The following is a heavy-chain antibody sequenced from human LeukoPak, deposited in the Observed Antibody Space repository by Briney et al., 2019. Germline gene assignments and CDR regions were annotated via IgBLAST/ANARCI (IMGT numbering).Heavy chain of an antibody. Sequence: PSETLSLTCTVSLDSTTGNFWSWVRQPPGKGLEWIGEIHRSGSPNYNPSLQSRVTISIDRSRNQIALELSSVTAADTAVYYCARHRSDGTYPLDYWGQGALVTVSS. CDR3: ARHRSDGTYPLDY. V-gene: IGHV4-4*02. J-gene: IGHJ4*02. CDR1: LDSTTGNF. D-gene: IGHD1-26*01. CDR2: IHRSGSP.